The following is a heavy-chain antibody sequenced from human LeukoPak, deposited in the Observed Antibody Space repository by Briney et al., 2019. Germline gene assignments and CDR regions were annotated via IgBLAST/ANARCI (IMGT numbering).Heavy chain of an antibody. CDR2: IIPIFGTA. Sequence: SVKVSCKASGGTFSSYAISWVRQAPGQGLEWMGGIIPIFGTANYAQKFQGRVTITADESTSTAYTELSSLRSEDTAVYYCATAPPIAAAAKFDYWGQGTLVTVSS. CDR3: ATAPPIAAAAKFDY. D-gene: IGHD6-13*01. CDR1: GGTFSSYA. V-gene: IGHV1-69*13. J-gene: IGHJ4*02.